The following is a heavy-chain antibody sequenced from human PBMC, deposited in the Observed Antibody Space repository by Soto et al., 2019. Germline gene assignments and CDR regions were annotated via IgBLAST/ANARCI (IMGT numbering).Heavy chain of an antibody. J-gene: IGHJ4*02. V-gene: IGHV3-30*03. Sequence: SLRLSCAASGFTFSSYGMHWVRQAPGKGLEWVAVISYDGSYKYYADSVKGRFTISRDNAKNSLYLQMNSLRVEDTAVYYCATLDTAEIQTAAYWGQGTLVTVSS. D-gene: IGHD2-15*01. CDR2: ISYDGSYK. CDR3: ATLDTAEIQTAAY. CDR1: GFTFSSYG.